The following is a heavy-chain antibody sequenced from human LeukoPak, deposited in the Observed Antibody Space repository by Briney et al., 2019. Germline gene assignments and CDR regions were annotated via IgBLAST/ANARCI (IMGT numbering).Heavy chain of an antibody. D-gene: IGHD3-10*01. CDR2: INQGGSET. CDR1: GFPFTNYW. CDR3: AREAPSRSGSYYYYYYMDV. J-gene: IGHJ6*03. Sequence: GGSLRLSCAASGFPFTNYWMIWVRQAPGKRPEWVGDINQGGSETNYVDSVKGRFTISRDNSKNTLYLQMNSLRAEDTAVYYCAREAPSRSGSYYYYYYMDVWGKGTTVTVSS. V-gene: IGHV3-7*01.